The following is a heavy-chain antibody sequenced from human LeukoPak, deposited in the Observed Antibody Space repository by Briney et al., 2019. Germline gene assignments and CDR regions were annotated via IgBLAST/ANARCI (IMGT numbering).Heavy chain of an antibody. Sequence: GGSLRLSCAASGFTVSTNYMSWVRQAPGKGLEWVSVIYPGGSTYYADSVKGRFTISRDNSKNTLYLLMSSLRAEDTALYYCAKSVYYGSQRSFDYWGQGTLVTVSS. CDR3: AKSVYYGSQRSFDY. CDR1: GFTVSTNY. V-gene: IGHV3-53*01. D-gene: IGHD3-10*01. CDR2: IYPGGST. J-gene: IGHJ4*02.